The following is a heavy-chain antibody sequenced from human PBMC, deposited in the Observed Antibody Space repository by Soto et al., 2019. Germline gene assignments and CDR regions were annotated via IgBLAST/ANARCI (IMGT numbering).Heavy chain of an antibody. D-gene: IGHD3-10*01. J-gene: IGHJ4*02. CDR3: AREFRFGELFDY. Sequence: SVKVSCKASGGTFSSYAISWVRQAPGQGLEWMGGIIPIFGTANYAQKFQGRVTITADESTSTAYMELSSLRSEDTAVYYCAREFRFGELFDYWGQGTLVTVSS. CDR2: IIPIFGTA. CDR1: GGTFSSYA. V-gene: IGHV1-69*13.